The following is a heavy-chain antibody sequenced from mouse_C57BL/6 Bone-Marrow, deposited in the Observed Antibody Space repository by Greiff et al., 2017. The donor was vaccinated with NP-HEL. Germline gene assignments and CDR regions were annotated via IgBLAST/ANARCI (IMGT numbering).Heavy chain of an antibody. Sequence: EVQGVESGGDLVKPGGSLKLSCAASGFTFSSYGMSWVRQTPDKRLEWVATISSGGSYTYYPDSVKGRFTISRGNAKNTLYLQMSSLKSEDTAMYYCARHYYSNYFDYWGQGTTLTVSS. V-gene: IGHV5-6*01. D-gene: IGHD2-5*01. J-gene: IGHJ2*01. CDR2: ISSGGSYT. CDR3: ARHYYSNYFDY. CDR1: GFTFSSYG.